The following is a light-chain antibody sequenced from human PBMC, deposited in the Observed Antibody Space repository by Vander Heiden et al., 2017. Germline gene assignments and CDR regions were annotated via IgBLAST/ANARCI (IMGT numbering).Light chain of an antibody. Sequence: DTQITHSPSTLSPSVGDTVTITCRASQSISSWLAWYQQKPGKAPKLLIYDASSWESGVPARFRGSGSGTEFTLTISSLQPDDFATYYCQQYNSESPWTFGQGTKVEIK. CDR2: DAS. J-gene: IGKJ1*01. CDR3: QQYNSESPWT. V-gene: IGKV1-5*01. CDR1: QSISSW.